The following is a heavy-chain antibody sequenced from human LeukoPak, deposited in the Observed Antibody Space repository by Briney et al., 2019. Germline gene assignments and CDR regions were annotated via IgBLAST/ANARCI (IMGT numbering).Heavy chain of an antibody. CDR3: ARGLLFSWFDP. CDR2: IYYSGST. J-gene: IGHJ5*02. D-gene: IGHD2-21*02. Sequence: SETLSLTCAVSGGSISSSAYYWGWIRQHPGKGLEWIGYIYYSGSTYYNPSLKSRVTISVDTSKNQFSLKLSSVTAADTAVYYCARGLLFSWFDPWGQGTLVTVSS. CDR1: GGSISSSAYY. V-gene: IGHV4-31*11.